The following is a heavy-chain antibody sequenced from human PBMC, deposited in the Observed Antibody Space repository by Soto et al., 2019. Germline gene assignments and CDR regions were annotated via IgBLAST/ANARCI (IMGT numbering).Heavy chain of an antibody. Sequence: PGGSLRLSCAASGFTFRNNWMTWVRQAPGKGLEWVANIKEDGSKQYYVDSVKGRFVISKDNAKNSLYLQMNNLRAEDTAVYYCARGVSAFDIWGQGTMVTVSS. CDR3: ARGVSAFDI. CDR2: IKEDGSKQ. CDR1: GFTFRNNW. J-gene: IGHJ3*02. V-gene: IGHV3-7*03.